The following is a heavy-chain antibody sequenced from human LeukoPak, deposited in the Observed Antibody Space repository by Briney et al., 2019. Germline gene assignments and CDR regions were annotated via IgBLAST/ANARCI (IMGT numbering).Heavy chain of an antibody. CDR3: ARLAVTFDY. Sequence: SETLSLTCTVSGGSVSNGSYYWGWIRQPPGKGLEWIGSIYYSGSAYYNPSLKSRVTISVDTSKNQFSLKLTSVTAADTAVYYCARLAVTFDYWGQGTLVTVSS. CDR1: GGSVSNGSYY. D-gene: IGHD5-18*01. CDR2: IYYSGSA. V-gene: IGHV4-39*01. J-gene: IGHJ4*02.